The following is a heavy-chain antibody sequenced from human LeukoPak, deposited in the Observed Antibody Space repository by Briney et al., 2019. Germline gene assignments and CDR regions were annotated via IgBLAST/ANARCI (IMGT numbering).Heavy chain of an antibody. CDR1: GGSISSGGYY. J-gene: IGHJ4*02. V-gene: IGHV4-31*03. CDR3: ARGFYDILTGSYYFDY. Sequence: SETLSLTCTVSGGSISSGGYYWSWIRQHPGKGLEWIGYIYYSGSTYYNPSLKSRVTISVDTSKNQFSLKLSSVTAADTAVYYCARGFYDILTGSYYFDYWGQGTLVTVSS. D-gene: IGHD3-9*01. CDR2: IYYSGST.